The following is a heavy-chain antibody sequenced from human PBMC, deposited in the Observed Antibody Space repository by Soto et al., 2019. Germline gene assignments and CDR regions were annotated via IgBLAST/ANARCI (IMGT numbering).Heavy chain of an antibody. CDR1: GGSVSSGTYQ. V-gene: IGHV4-61*01. D-gene: IGHD3-3*01. CDR2: IYYTGST. CDR3: TRLQFYVLWSGSVPRDV. J-gene: IGHJ6*02. Sequence: SETMSVTCTVSGGSVSSGTYQWSWIRQSPGKGLEWIGYIYYTGSTNYNPSLKSRVTISVDTSKNQFSLKLTSVTAADTALYFLTRLQFYVLWSGSVPRDVRGQGTTVTVSS.